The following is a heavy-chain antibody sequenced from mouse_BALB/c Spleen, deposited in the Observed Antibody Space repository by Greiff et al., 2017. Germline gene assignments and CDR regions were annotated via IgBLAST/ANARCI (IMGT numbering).Heavy chain of an antibody. CDR1: GFTFSSYA. J-gene: IGHJ1*01. CDR2: ISSGGST. Sequence: EVKVVESGGGLVKPGGSLKLSCAASGFTFSSYAMSWVRQTPEKRLEWVASISSGGSTYYPDSVKGRFTISRDNARNILYLQMSSLRSEDTAMYYCARQFYYYGSSLYWYFDVWGAGTTVTVSS. CDR3: ARQFYYYGSSLYWYFDV. V-gene: IGHV5-6-5*01. D-gene: IGHD1-1*01.